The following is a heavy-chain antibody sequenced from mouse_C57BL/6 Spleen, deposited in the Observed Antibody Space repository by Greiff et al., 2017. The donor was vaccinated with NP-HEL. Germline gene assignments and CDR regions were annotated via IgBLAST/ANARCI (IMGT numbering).Heavy chain of an antibody. CDR2: ISYDGSN. Sequence: DVKLQESGPGLVKPSQSLSLTCSVTGYSITSGYYWNWIRQFPGNKLEWMGYISYDGSNNYNPSLKNRISITRDTSKNQFFLKLNSVTTEDTATYYCARDSYYYGSSYDYWGQGTTLTVSS. CDR1: GYSITSGYY. D-gene: IGHD1-1*01. J-gene: IGHJ2*01. CDR3: ARDSYYYGSSYDY. V-gene: IGHV3-6*01.